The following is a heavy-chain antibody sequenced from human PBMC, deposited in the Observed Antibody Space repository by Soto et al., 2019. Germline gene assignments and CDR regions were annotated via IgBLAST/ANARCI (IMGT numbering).Heavy chain of an antibody. CDR3: ARLSIAAYYFDY. CDR2: IKQDGSEK. J-gene: IGHJ4*02. D-gene: IGHD6-25*01. Sequence: GGSLRLSCAASGFTFSIYWMSWVRQAPGKGLEWVANIKQDGSEKYYVDSVKGRFTISRDNAKNSLYLQMSSLRAEDTAVYYCARLSIAAYYFDYWGQGTLVTVSS. V-gene: IGHV3-7*05. CDR1: GFTFSIYW.